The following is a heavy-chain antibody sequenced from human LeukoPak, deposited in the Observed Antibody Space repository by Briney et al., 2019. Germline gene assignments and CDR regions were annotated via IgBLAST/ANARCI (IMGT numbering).Heavy chain of an antibody. J-gene: IGHJ4*02. V-gene: IGHV4-30-4*01. CDR3: GRAPRDAYDSPGKVDY. CDR2: IHYTGST. D-gene: IGHD5-24*01. CDR1: GGSIRGGNYY. Sequence: SETLSLACTVSGGSIRGGNYYWSWIRQPPGKGLEWIGYIHYTGSTYYNPSLRSRITTSVDTSKNQFSLKLGSVTAADTAVYYCGRAPRDAYDSPGKVDYWGQGALVTVSS.